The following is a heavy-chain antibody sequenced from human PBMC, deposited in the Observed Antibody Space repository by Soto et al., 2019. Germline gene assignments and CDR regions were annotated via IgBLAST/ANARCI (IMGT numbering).Heavy chain of an antibody. CDR1: GFTFSDYA. Sequence: EVQLLESGGGLVQPGGSLRLSCAASGFTFSDYAMSWVRQAPGKGLDWVSAISRSGDHTFYADSVKGRFTISRDNSKNTLYLQVNSLRAEDTAVYYCAKLLRPGLQFFDFWGQGTLVTVSS. J-gene: IGHJ4*02. CDR2: ISRSGDHT. D-gene: IGHD4-4*01. CDR3: AKLLRPGLQFFDF. V-gene: IGHV3-23*01.